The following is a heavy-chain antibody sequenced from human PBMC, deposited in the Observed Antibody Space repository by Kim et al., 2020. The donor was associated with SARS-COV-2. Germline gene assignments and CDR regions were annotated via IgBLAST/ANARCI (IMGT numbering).Heavy chain of an antibody. CDR3: AKLRGDIVVVPAAMRPMVPTGFDY. CDR2: ISGSGGST. Sequence: GGSLRLSCAASGFTFSSYAMSWVRQAPGKGLEWVSAISGSGGSTYYADSVKGRFTISRDNSKNTLYLQMNSLRAEDTAVYYCAKLRGDIVVVPAAMRPMVPTGFDYWGQGTLVTVSS. J-gene: IGHJ4*02. CDR1: GFTFSSYA. D-gene: IGHD2-2*01. V-gene: IGHV3-23*01.